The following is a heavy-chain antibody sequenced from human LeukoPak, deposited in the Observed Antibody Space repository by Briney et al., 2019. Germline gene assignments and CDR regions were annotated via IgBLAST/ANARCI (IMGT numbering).Heavy chain of an antibody. V-gene: IGHV4-4*09. J-gene: IGHJ4*02. D-gene: IGHD2-21*02. CDR3: ARIARHVTYFFDN. CDR1: SDSMSINY. Sequence: SETLSLTCTVSSDSMSINYWSGTRHPPGKGLEGIGYIYISGSTDTQPSVKSRVTMSIDTSRSQCSLRLTSVTAADTAVYYCARIARHVTYFFDNWGQGTLVTVAS. CDR2: IYISGST.